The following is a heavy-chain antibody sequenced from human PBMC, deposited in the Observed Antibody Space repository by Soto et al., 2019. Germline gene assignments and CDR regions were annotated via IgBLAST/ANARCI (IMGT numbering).Heavy chain of an antibody. CDR1: GFTFSNAW. CDR3: TTRLSYCTNGVCYSFDY. D-gene: IGHD2-8*01. CDR2: IKSKTDGGTT. V-gene: IGHV3-15*01. Sequence: GGSLRLSCAASGFTFSNAWMSWVRQAPGKGLEWVGRIKSKTDGGTTDYAAPVKGGFTISRDDSKNTLYLQMNSLKTEDTAVYYCTTRLSYCTNGVCYSFDYWAREPWSPSPQ. J-gene: IGHJ4*02.